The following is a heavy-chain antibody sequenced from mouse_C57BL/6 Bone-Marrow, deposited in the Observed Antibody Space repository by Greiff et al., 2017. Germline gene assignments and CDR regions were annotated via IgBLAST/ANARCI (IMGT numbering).Heavy chain of an antibody. Sequence: QVQLKQSGAELARPGASVKLSCKASGYTFTSYGISWVKQSTGQGLEWIGEIYPRSGNPYYNEKFKGKATLTADKSSSTAYMELRSLTSEDSAVYFCARGPYYSDYWGQGTTLTVSS. CDR2: IYPRSGNP. J-gene: IGHJ2*01. CDR1: GYTFTSYG. CDR3: ARGPYYSDY. V-gene: IGHV1-81*01.